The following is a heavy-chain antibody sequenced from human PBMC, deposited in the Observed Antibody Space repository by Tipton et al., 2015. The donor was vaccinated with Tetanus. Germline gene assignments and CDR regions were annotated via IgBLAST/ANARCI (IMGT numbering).Heavy chain of an antibody. CDR1: XYTXXXYX. D-gene: IGHD3-16*01. CDR2: IDPNSGXT. CDR3: AXDRGXYIYYGMDV. J-gene: IGHJ6*02. Sequence: QLVQSGAEVKKPXXXVKXXCKXXXYTXXXYXXXWVXXXPGQXXEWMGWIDPNSGXTVYAQKFQGGVTMTRETSISTGYMEMGSLRSDDTAVYYCAXDRGXYIYYGMDVWGPGTTVTVS. V-gene: IGHV1-2*02.